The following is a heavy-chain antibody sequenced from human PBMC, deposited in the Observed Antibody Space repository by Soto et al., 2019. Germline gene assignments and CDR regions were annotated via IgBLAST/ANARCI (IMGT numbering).Heavy chain of an antibody. V-gene: IGHV3-30-3*01. CDR3: ARSNIVATISYYYYGMDV. J-gene: IGHJ6*02. D-gene: IGHD5-12*01. Sequence: PGGSLRLSCXASGFTFSSYAMHWVRQAPGKGLEWVAVISYDGSNKYYADSVKGRFTISRDNSKNTLYLQMNSLRAEDTAVYYCARSNIVATISYYYYGMDVWGQGTTVTVSS. CDR1: GFTFSSYA. CDR2: ISYDGSNK.